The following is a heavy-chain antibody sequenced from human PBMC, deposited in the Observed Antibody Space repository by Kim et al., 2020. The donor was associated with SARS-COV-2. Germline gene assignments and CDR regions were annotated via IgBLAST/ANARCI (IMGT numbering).Heavy chain of an antibody. Sequence: SETLSLTCTVSGSSISSGYYWGWIRQPPGKGLEWIGSIYHSGSTYYNPSLKSRVTISVDTSKNQFSLKLSSVTAADTAVYYCARVFPGDYWGQGTLVTVSS. J-gene: IGHJ4*02. CDR1: GSSISSGYY. CDR3: ARVFPGDY. CDR2: IYHSGST. V-gene: IGHV4-38-2*02.